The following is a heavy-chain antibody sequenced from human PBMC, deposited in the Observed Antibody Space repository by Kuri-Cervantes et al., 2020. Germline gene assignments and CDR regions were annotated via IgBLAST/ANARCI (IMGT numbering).Heavy chain of an antibody. CDR3: ARDQKWLKLWYSLDY. D-gene: IGHD5-24*01. CDR1: GYTFTSYY. J-gene: IGHJ4*02. Sequence: ASVKVSCKASGYTFTSYYIHWVRQAPGQGLEWMGVINPSGSSATYAQKFQGRVTMTRDTSTKTVYLVLSSLTSEDTAVYYCARDQKWLKLWYSLDYWGQGTLVTSPQ. V-gene: IGHV1-46*01. CDR2: INPSGSSA.